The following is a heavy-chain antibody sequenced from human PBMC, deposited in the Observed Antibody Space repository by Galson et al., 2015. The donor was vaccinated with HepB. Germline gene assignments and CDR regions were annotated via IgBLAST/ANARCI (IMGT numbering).Heavy chain of an antibody. Sequence: SLRLSCAVSRLSFGDYAMSWFRRAPGKGLEWVGFIRSNTYGGTTKYAASLKGRFSTSRDDSKSIAYLQMNSLKTEDTAVYFCTSGNFDGPFDYWGQGTRVTVSS. J-gene: IGHJ4*02. CDR1: RLSFGDYA. CDR3: TSGNFDGPFDY. D-gene: IGHD1-7*01. V-gene: IGHV3-49*03. CDR2: IRSNTYGGTT.